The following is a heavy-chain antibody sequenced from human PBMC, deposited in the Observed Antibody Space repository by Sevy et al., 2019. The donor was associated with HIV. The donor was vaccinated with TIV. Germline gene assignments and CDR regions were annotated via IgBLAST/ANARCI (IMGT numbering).Heavy chain of an antibody. D-gene: IGHD3-10*01. Sequence: GGSLRLSCAASGFSFSSYPMNWVRQAPGKGLEWVSSISGSSNYIYYADSLRGRFPISRDKAKNSLYLQMNSLRAEDTAVYYCARPYGSGSWEAFDIWGQGTMVTVSS. CDR2: ISGSSNYI. J-gene: IGHJ3*02. CDR1: GFSFSSYP. CDR3: ARPYGSGSWEAFDI. V-gene: IGHV3-21*01.